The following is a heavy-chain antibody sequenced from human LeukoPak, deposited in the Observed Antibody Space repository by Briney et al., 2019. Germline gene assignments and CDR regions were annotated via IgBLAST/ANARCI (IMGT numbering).Heavy chain of an antibody. CDR2: ISYDGSNK. Sequence: GGSLRLSCAASGFTFSRYAMHWVRQAPGKGLEWVAVISYDGSNKNYADSVKGRFTISRDNSKNTLYLQMNSLRAEDTAVYYCARVANITTFGMDVWGQGTTATVSS. CDR3: ARVANITTFGMDV. J-gene: IGHJ6*02. D-gene: IGHD3-9*01. CDR1: GFTFSRYA. V-gene: IGHV3-30-3*01.